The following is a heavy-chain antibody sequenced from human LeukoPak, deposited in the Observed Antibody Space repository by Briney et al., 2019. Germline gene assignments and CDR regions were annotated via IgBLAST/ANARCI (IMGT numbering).Heavy chain of an antibody. V-gene: IGHV1-69*04. CDR1: GGTFSSYA. D-gene: IGHD3-10*01. J-gene: IGHJ4*02. Sequence: SVKVSCKASGGTFSSYAISWVRQAPGQGLEWMGRIIPILGIANYAQKFQGRVTITADKSTSTAYMELSSLRSEDTAVCYCARDRYYYGSGSYYPDWGQGTLVTVSS. CDR3: ARDRYYYGSGSYYPD. CDR2: IIPILGIA.